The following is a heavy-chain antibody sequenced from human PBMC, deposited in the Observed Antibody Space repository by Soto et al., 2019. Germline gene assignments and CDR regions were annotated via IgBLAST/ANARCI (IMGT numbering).Heavy chain of an antibody. Sequence: GGSLRLSCAASVFTISTYHLNWVRQAPGKGLEWVSYISTDLRAVYYADSVRGRFTISRDNAKNSLYLQMTSLRDEDTGVYYCTRDGRRGYDMDVWGQGTTVTVSS. CDR1: VFTISTYH. J-gene: IGHJ6*02. CDR3: TRDGRRGYDMDV. D-gene: IGHD1-26*01. CDR2: ISTDLRAV. V-gene: IGHV3-48*02.